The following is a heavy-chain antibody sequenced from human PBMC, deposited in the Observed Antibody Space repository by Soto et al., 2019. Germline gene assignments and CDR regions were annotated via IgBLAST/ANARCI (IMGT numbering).Heavy chain of an antibody. CDR3: AIKPMVILTDSYFDL. CDR1: GGSISSNNW. Sequence: SETLSLTCVVSGGSISSNNWWSWVRQPPGKGLQWIGEINHSGSSNYSPSLKSRLTISVDKSKNQFSLDLTSVTAADTAMYYCAIKPMVILTDSYFDLWGRGTLVTVS. CDR2: INHSGSS. V-gene: IGHV4-4*02. J-gene: IGHJ2*01. D-gene: IGHD2-8*01.